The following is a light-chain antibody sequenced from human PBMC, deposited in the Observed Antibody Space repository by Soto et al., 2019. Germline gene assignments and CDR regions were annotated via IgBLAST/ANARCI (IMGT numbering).Light chain of an antibody. J-gene: IGKJ3*01. CDR2: DAS. CDR1: QDITSY. V-gene: IGKV1-33*01. CDR3: QHCDYLPI. Sequence: DIQMTQSPSSLSASVGDRVTITCQASQDITSYLNWYQHKPGKAPKLLIYDASILDAGVPSRCSGSGSGTYFTFTISSLQHEDVASYYCQHCDYLPIFGPGTTVDFK.